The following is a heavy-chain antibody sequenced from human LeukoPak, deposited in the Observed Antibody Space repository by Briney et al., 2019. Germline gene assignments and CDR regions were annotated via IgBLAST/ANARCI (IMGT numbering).Heavy chain of an antibody. D-gene: IGHD3-10*01. CDR1: GGSFSGYY. V-gene: IGHV4-34*01. J-gene: IGHJ6*03. Sequence: SETLSLTCAVYGGSFSGYYWSWIRQPPGKGLEWIGEINHSGSTNYNPSLKSRVTISVDTSKNQFSLKLSSVTAADTAVYYCARHRYYYRSGSYYGAPYYMDVWGKGTTVTVSS. CDR3: ARHRYYYRSGSYYGAPYYMDV. CDR2: INHSGST.